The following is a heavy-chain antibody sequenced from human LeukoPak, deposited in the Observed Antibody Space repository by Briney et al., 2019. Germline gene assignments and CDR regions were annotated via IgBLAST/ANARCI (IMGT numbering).Heavy chain of an antibody. J-gene: IGHJ6*03. CDR1: GGTFSSYA. D-gene: IGHD3-3*01. Sequence: SVKVSCKASGGTFSSYAISWVRQAPGQGLEWMGGIIPIFGTANYAQKFQGRVTITADESTSTAYMELSSLRSEDTAVYYCARGARTPYDFWSGYHQLRHYYYYMDVWGKGTTVTVSS. CDR3: ARGARTPYDFWSGYHQLRHYYYYMDV. CDR2: IIPIFGTA. V-gene: IGHV1-69*13.